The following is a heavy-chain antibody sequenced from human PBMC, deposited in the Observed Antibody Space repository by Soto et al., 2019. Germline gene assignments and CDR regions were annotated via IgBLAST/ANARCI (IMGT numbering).Heavy chain of an antibody. D-gene: IGHD4-4*01. Sequence: QVQLVESGGGVVQPGRSLRLSCAASGFTFSSYGMHWVRQAPGKGLEWVAVISYDGSNKYYADSVKGRFTIPRDNSKNTLYLQMNSLRAEDTAVYYCATRDVTTSYGMDVWGQGTTVTVSS. CDR3: ATRDVTTSYGMDV. CDR2: ISYDGSNK. V-gene: IGHV3-30*03. CDR1: GFTFSSYG. J-gene: IGHJ6*02.